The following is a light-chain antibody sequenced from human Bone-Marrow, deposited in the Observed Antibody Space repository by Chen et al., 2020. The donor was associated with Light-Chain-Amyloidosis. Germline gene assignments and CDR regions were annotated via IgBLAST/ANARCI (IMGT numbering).Light chain of an antibody. J-gene: IGLJ3*02. CDR3: QVWDRSSDRPV. CDR2: DDS. Sequence: SYVLTQPSSVSVAPGQTATIACGGNNIGSTSVHWYQQTPGQAPLLVVYDDSDRPSGLPGRLSASNSGNTATLTISRVEAGDEADYYCQVWDRSSDRPVFGGGTKLTVL. V-gene: IGLV3-21*02. CDR1: NIGSTS.